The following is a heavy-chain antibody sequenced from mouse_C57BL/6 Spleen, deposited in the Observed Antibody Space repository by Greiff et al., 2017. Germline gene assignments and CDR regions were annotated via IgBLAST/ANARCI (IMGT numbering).Heavy chain of an antibody. J-gene: IGHJ4*01. CDR2: INPSSGYP. V-gene: IGHV1-4*01. CDR1: GYTFTSYT. Sequence: QVQLQQSGAELARPGASVKMSCKASGYTFTSYTMHWVKQRPGQGLEWIGYINPSSGYPKYNQKFKDKATLTADKSSSTAYMQLSSLTSEDSAVYYCARGYDYDTMDYWGQGTSVTVSS. CDR3: ARGYDYDTMDY.